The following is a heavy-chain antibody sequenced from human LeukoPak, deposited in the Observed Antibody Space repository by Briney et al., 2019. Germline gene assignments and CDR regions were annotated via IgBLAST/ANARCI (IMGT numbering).Heavy chain of an antibody. CDR1: GFTFSSYS. Sequence: GGSLRLSCAVSGFTFSSYSMNWVRQAPGKGLEWVSSISSSSSYIYYADSVKGRFTISRDNAKNSLYLQMNSMRAEDTAVYYCAREDYDSSGYYLFDYWGQGTLVTVSS. CDR2: ISSSSSYI. CDR3: AREDYDSSGYYLFDY. J-gene: IGHJ4*02. V-gene: IGHV3-21*01. D-gene: IGHD3-22*01.